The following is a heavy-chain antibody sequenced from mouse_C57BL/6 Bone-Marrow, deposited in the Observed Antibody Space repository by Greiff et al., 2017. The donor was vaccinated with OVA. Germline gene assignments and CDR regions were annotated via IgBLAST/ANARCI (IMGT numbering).Heavy chain of an antibody. CDR1: GSTFTSYW. CDR2: IYPGSGST. V-gene: IGHV1-55*01. CDR3: ARITTVVENWYFDV. D-gene: IGHD1-1*01. J-gene: IGHJ1*03. Sequence: QVQLQQPGAELVKPGASVKMSCKASGSTFTSYWITWVKQRPGQGLEWIGDIYPGSGSTNYNEKFKSKATLTVDTSSSTAYMQLSSLTSEDSAVYYCARITTVVENWYFDVWGTGTTVTVSS.